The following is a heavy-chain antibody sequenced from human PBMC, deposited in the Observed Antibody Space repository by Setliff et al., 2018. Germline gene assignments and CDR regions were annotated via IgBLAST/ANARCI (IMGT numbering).Heavy chain of an antibody. Sequence: PSETLSLTCTVSGDSISRYYWSWIRQPPGKGLEWIGYIQNGGNTKYNPSLGSRITMSVDTSKNQFSLRLTSATAADTAVYFCARALDSGTYYNLYPYYMDVWGKGTTVTVSS. CDR2: IQNGGNT. V-gene: IGHV4-59*08. D-gene: IGHD1-26*01. CDR3: ARALDSGTYYNLYPYYMDV. J-gene: IGHJ6*03. CDR1: GDSISRYY.